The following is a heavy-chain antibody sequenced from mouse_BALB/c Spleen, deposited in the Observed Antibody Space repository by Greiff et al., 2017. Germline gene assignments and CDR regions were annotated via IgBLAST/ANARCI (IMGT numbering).Heavy chain of an antibody. CDR3: ARERTGTY. CDR2: INPSNGRT. J-gene: IGHJ2*01. D-gene: IGHD4-1*01. CDR1: GYTFTSYW. Sequence: QVQLQQPGAELVKPGASVKLSCKASGYTFTSYWMHWVKQRPGQGLEWIGEINPSNGRTNYNEKFKSKATLTVDKSSSTAYMQLSSLTSEDSAVYYCARERTGTYWGQGTTLTVSS. V-gene: IGHV1S81*02.